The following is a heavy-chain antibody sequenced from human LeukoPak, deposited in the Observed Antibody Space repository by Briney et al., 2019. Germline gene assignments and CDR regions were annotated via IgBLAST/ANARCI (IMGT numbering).Heavy chain of an antibody. V-gene: IGHV3-23*01. D-gene: IGHD2-21*01. J-gene: IGHJ4*02. Sequence: PGGSLRLSCAASGFTFSSYYMSWARQAPGKGLEWVSGIDKSGGTTYYADSVKGRFTISRDNSKNTLYLQMSSLRAEDTALYYCAKDLSWWGSDYWGQGTLVTVS. CDR2: IDKSGGTT. CDR1: GFTFSSYY. CDR3: AKDLSWWGSDY.